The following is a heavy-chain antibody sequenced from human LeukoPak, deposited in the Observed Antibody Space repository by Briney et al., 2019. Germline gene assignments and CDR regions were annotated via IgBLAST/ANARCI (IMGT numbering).Heavy chain of an antibody. Sequence: GGALRLSCAASGFTFSSYSMNWVRQAPGKGLEWVSSISSSSSYIYYADSVKGRFTISRDNAKNSLYLQMNSLRAEDTAVYYCARDVERLAQMPYYFDYWGQGTLVTVSS. D-gene: IGHD1-1*01. J-gene: IGHJ4*02. CDR1: GFTFSSYS. CDR2: ISSSSSYI. CDR3: ARDVERLAQMPYYFDY. V-gene: IGHV3-21*01.